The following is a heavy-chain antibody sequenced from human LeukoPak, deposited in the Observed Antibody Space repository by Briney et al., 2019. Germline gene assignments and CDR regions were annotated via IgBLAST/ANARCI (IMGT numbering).Heavy chain of an antibody. Sequence: ASVKVSCKASGYTFTGCYMHWVRQAPGQGLEWMGRINPNSGGTNYAQKFQGRVTMTRDTSISTAYMELSRLRSDDTAVYYCARVIDYDILTGYYYGFDYWGQGTLVTVSS. J-gene: IGHJ4*02. CDR2: INPNSGGT. CDR3: ARVIDYDILTGYYYGFDY. D-gene: IGHD3-9*01. CDR1: GYTFTGCY. V-gene: IGHV1-2*06.